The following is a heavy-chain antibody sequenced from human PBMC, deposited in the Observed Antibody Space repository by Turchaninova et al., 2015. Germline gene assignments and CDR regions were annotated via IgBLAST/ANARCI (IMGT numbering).Heavy chain of an antibody. CDR2: IYYSGST. Sequence: QLQLQESGPGLVKPSETLSLTCTVSGGSISSGGYYCGWIRPPPGKGLEWLGSIYYSGSTNYNPSLKSRVTISVDTSKNQFSLKLSSVTAADTAVYYCARGPTIKYFQHWGQGTLVTVSS. V-gene: IGHV4-39*07. J-gene: IGHJ1*01. CDR3: ARGPTIKYFQH. CDR1: GGSISSGGYY.